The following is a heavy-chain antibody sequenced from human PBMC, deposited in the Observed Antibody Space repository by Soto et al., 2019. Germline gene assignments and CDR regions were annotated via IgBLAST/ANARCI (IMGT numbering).Heavy chain of an antibody. CDR3: ARDRANSLFDP. V-gene: IGHV3-33*01. Sequence: QVQLVESGGGVVQPGRSLRLSCAASGFTFSSYGMHWVRQAPGKGLEWVAVIWYDGSNKYYADSVKGRFTISRDNSKNTLYLQVNSLRAEDTAVYYCARDRANSLFDPWGQGTLVTVSS. J-gene: IGHJ5*02. CDR2: IWYDGSNK. CDR1: GFTFSSYG. D-gene: IGHD6-13*01.